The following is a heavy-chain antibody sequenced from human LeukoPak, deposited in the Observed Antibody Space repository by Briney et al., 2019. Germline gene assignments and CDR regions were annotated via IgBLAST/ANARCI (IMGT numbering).Heavy chain of an antibody. CDR1: DDSFSSHY. Sequence: SDTLSLACAVSDDSFSSHYWTWIRQPPGKGLEWIGYISYIGSTNYNPSLKSRVTISIDTSKNEFSLKLTPVTAADTAVYYCARDLVTVTKGFDIWGQGTMVTVSS. CDR3: ARDLVTVTKGFDI. CDR2: ISYIGST. J-gene: IGHJ3*02. D-gene: IGHD4-17*01. V-gene: IGHV4-59*11.